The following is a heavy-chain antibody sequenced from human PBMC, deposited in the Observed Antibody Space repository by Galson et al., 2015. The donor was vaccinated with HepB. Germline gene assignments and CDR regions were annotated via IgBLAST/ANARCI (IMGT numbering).Heavy chain of an antibody. Sequence: SLRLSCAASGFTFSSYAMSWVRQAPGKGLEWVSAISGSGGSTYYADSVKGRLTISRDNSKNTLYLQMNSLRAEDTAVYYCAKGGVYYYGSGSYLDYWGQGTLVTVSS. J-gene: IGHJ4*02. V-gene: IGHV3-23*01. CDR3: AKGGVYYYGSGSYLDY. CDR1: GFTFSSYA. D-gene: IGHD3-10*01. CDR2: ISGSGGST.